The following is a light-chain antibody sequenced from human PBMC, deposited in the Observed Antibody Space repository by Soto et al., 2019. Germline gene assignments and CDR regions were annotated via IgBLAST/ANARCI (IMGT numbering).Light chain of an antibody. V-gene: IGKV1-9*01. Sequence: DIQLTQSPSFLSASVGDRVTITCRASQDISSYLAWYQQKPGKAPKLLIFAASTLQSGVPSRFSGSGSGTEFTLTIGSLQPEDFATCSCLQLNSYPRSFGQGTRVEIK. CDR3: LQLNSYPRS. CDR2: AAS. J-gene: IGKJ1*01. CDR1: QDISSY.